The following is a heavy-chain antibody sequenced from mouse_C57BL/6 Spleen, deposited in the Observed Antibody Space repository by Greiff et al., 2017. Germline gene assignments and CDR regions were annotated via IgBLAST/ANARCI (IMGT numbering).Heavy chain of an antibody. V-gene: IGHV1-80*01. D-gene: IGHD2-1*01. CDR3: ARDYGNPYYAMDY. CDR1: GYAFSSYW. CDR2: IYPGDGDT. Sequence: QVQLQQAGAELVKPGASVKISCKASGYAFSSYWMNWVKQRPGKGLEWIGQIYPGDGDTNYNGKFKGKATLTADKSSSTAYMQLSSLTSEDSAVYFCARDYGNPYYAMDYWGQGTSVTVSS. J-gene: IGHJ4*01.